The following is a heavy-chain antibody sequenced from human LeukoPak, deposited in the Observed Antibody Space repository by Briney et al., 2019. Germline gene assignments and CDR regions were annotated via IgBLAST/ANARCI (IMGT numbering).Heavy chain of an antibody. J-gene: IGHJ4*02. CDR3: ARHYSDSSGYYFYFDS. CDR1: GFTVSSNY. V-gene: IGHV3-53*01. Sequence: GGSLRLSCAVSGFTVSSNYMSWGRQAPGKGLEWVSVIYSGGSTYYADSVKGRFTISRDDSKNTLYLQMNSLRAEDTAVYFCARHYSDSSGYYFYFDSWGQGTLVTVSS. CDR2: IYSGGST. D-gene: IGHD3-22*01.